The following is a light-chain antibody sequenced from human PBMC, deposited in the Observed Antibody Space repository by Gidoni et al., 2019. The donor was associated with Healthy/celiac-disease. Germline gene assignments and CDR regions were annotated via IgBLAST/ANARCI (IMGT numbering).Light chain of an antibody. CDR2: AAS. V-gene: IGKV1-8*01. J-gene: IGKJ4*01. CDR3: QQYYSYPPVT. CDR1: QGISSY. Sequence: AIRITQSPSPLSASTGDRVTITCRASQGISSYLAWYQQKPGKAPKLLIYAASTLQSGVPSRFSGSGSGTDFTLTISCLQSEDFATYYCQQYYSYPPVTFGGGTKVEIK.